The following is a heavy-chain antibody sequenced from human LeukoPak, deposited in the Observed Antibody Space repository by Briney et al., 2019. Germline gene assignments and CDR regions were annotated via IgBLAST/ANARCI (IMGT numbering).Heavy chain of an antibody. CDR2: ISCDGSNK. Sequence: GGSLRLSCAASGFTFSSYAMHWVRQAPGKGLEWVAVISCDGSNKYYADSVKGRFTISRDNSKNTLYLQMNSLRAEDTAVYYCARGWVVPVREWFDPWGQGTLVTVSS. CDR3: ARGWVVPVREWFDP. D-gene: IGHD6-19*01. J-gene: IGHJ5*02. V-gene: IGHV3-30*04. CDR1: GFTFSSYA.